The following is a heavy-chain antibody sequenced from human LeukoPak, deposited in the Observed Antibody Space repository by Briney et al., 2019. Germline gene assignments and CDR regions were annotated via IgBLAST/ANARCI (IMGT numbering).Heavy chain of an antibody. D-gene: IGHD6-19*01. CDR3: ARGYSSGWYEGHFDY. V-gene: IGHV1-69*06. CDR2: IIPIFGTA. Sequence: GASVKVSCKASGGTFSSYAISWVRQAPGQGLGWMGGIIPIFGTANYAQKFQGRVTITADKSTSTAYMELSSLRSEDTAVYYCARGYSSGWYEGHFDYWGQGTLVTVSS. J-gene: IGHJ4*02. CDR1: GGTFSSYA.